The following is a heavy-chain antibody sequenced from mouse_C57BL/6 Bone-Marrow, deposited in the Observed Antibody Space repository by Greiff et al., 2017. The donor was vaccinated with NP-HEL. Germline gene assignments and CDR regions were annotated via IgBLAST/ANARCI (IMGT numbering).Heavy chain of an antibody. CDR1: GYTFTSYW. CDR2: IDPSDSYT. D-gene: IGHD2-1*01. J-gene: IGHJ2*01. Sequence: VQLQQPGAELVKPGASVKLSCKASGYTFTSYWMQWVKQRPGQGLEWIGEIDPSDSYTNYNQKFKGKATLTVDTSSSTAYMQLSSLTSEDSAVYYCASGIYYGNSRYCFDYWGQGTTLTVSS. CDR3: ASGIYYGNSRYCFDY. V-gene: IGHV1-50*01.